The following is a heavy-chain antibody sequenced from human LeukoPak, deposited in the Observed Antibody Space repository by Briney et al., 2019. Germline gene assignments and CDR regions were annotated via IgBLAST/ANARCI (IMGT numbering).Heavy chain of an antibody. CDR3: AGGYRIAARIGVDY. Sequence: ASVKVSCKASGYTFTSYGISWVRQAPGQGLEWMGRIIPILGIANYAQKFQGRVTITADKSTSTAYMELSSLRSEDTAVYYCAGGYRIAARIGVDYWGQGTLVTVSS. CDR2: IIPILGIA. D-gene: IGHD6-6*01. CDR1: GYTFTSYG. V-gene: IGHV1-69*04. J-gene: IGHJ4*02.